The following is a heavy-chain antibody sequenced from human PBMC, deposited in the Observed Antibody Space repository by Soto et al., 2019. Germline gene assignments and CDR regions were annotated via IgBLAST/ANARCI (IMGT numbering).Heavy chain of an antibody. CDR1: GGSISSGGYY. CDR2: IYYSGST. CDR3: ARLGQQDRLNYYDSSGYYYVGY. V-gene: IGHV4-31*03. J-gene: IGHJ4*02. Sequence: SETLSLTCTVSGGSISSGGYYWSWIRQHPGKGLEWIGYIYYSGSTYYNPSLKSRVTISVDTSKNQFSLKLSSVTAADTAVYYCARLGQQDRLNYYDSSGYYYVGYWGQGTLVTVSS. D-gene: IGHD3-22*01.